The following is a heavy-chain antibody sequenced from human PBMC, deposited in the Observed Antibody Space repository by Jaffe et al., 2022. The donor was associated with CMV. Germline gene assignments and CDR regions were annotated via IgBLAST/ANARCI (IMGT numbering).Heavy chain of an antibody. D-gene: IGHD6-13*01. J-gene: IGHJ4*02. CDR3: ARSSSDHDGDYDY. CDR2: IDWDDDK. Sequence: QVTLRESGPALVKPTQTLTLTCTFSGFSLTTIGMCISWIRQPPGKALEWLARIDWDDDKYYSTSLRTRLTISRDTSKNQVVLTLTNVDPVDTATYYCARSSSDHDGDYDYWGQGTLATVSS. CDR1: GFSLTTIGMC. V-gene: IGHV2-70*15.